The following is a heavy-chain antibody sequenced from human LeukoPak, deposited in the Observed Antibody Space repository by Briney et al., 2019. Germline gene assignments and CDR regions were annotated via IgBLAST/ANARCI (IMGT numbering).Heavy chain of an antibody. V-gene: IGHV3-23*01. CDR3: AKDSSSGWYYFDY. CDR1: GFTFSSYA. J-gene: IGHJ4*02. CDR2: ISGSGGST. D-gene: IGHD6-19*01. Sequence: GGSLRLSCAASGFTFSSYAMSWVRQAPGKGLEWVSAISGSGGSTYYADSVKGRFTTSRDNSKNTLYLQMNSLRAEDTAVYYCAKDSSSGWYYFDYWGQGTLVTVSS.